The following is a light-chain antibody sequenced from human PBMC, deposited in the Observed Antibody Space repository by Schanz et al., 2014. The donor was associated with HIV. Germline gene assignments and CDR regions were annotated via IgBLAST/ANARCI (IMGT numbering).Light chain of an antibody. CDR2: WAS. Sequence: DIVMTQSPDSLAVSLGERATIHCKSSQSVLYSSNNKNYLAWYQQKPGQPPKLLIYWASIRESGVPDRFSGSGSGTHFTLTISSLQAEDAAVYYCQQYYSTPPYTFGQGTKLEIK. J-gene: IGKJ2*01. CDR3: QQYYSTPPYT. CDR1: QSVLYSSNNKNY. V-gene: IGKV4-1*01.